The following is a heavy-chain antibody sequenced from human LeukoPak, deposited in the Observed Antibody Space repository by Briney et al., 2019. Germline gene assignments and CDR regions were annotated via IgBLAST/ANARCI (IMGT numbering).Heavy chain of an antibody. Sequence: GRSLRLSCAASGFTFSSYGMHWVRQAPGKGLEWVAVIWYDGSNKYYADSVKGRFTISRDNSKNTLYLQMNSLRAEDTAVYYCAKDMGQSDHYMDVWGKGTTVTVSS. D-gene: IGHD3-10*01. CDR1: GFTFSSYG. CDR2: IWYDGSNK. J-gene: IGHJ6*03. CDR3: AKDMGQSDHYMDV. V-gene: IGHV3-33*06.